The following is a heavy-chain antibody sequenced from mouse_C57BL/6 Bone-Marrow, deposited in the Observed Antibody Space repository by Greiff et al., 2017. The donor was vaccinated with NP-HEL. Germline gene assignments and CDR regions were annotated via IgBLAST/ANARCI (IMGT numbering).Heavy chain of an antibody. CDR3: ARFTTVEFDY. V-gene: IGHV3-6*01. CDR2: ISYDGSN. J-gene: IGHJ2*01. D-gene: IGHD1-1*01. Sequence: EVQLVESGPGLVKPSQSLSLTCSVPGYSITSGYYWNWIRQFPGNKLEWMGYISYDGSNNYNPSLKNRISITRDTSKNQFFLKLNSVTTEDTATYYCARFTTVEFDYWGQGTTLTVSS. CDR1: GYSITSGYY.